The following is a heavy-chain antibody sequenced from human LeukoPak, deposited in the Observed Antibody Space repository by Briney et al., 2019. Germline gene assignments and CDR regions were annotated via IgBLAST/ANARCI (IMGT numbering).Heavy chain of an antibody. V-gene: IGHV3-21*01. CDR3: ARDPYSGSYGDYYYYYMDV. Sequence: KTGGSLRLSCEASGFTFSSYSVNWVRQAPGKGLEWVSSITSSGTYIYYADSVKGRFTISRDNAKNSLYLQMNSLRPEDTAVYYCARDPYSGSYGDYYYYYMDVWGKGTTVTISS. J-gene: IGHJ6*03. D-gene: IGHD1-26*01. CDR2: ITSSGTYI. CDR1: GFTFSSYS.